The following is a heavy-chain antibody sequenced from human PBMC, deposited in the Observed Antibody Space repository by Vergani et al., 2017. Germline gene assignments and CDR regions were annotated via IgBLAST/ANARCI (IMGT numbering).Heavy chain of an antibody. Sequence: QVQLQESGPGLVKPSETLSLTCTVFGGSISSYYWSWIRQPPGKGLEWIGYIYYSGSTNYNPSLKRRVTISVDTSKIQFSLKLSSVTAADTAVYYCARHAGWLGGSFDYWGQGTLVTVSS. V-gene: IGHV4-59*08. D-gene: IGHD6-19*01. CDR2: IYYSGST. J-gene: IGHJ4*02. CDR3: ARHAGWLGGSFDY. CDR1: GGSISSYY.